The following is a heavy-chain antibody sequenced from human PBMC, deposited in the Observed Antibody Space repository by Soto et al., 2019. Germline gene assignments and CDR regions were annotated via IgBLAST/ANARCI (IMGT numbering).Heavy chain of an antibody. V-gene: IGHV1-69*12. CDR2: ITPMFGTA. CDR3: ASGIQLWLRRINNGYSG. J-gene: IGHJ4*02. D-gene: IGHD5-18*01. Sequence: QVQLVQSGAAVKKPESSVKVSCKAPGGTFSTYAISWVRQAPGQGLEWMGGITPMFGTATSAQRFQDRVTITAAESTNTVYMELSSLRSEDTAVYFCASGIQLWLRRINNGYSGWGQGTLVTVSS. CDR1: GGTFSTYA.